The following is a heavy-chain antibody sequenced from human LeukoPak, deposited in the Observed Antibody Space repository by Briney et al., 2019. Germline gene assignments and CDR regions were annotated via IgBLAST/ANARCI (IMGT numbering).Heavy chain of an antibody. Sequence: PGGSLRLSWAASGFTFSSYSMNWVRQAPVKGLEWVSSISSNSNYMYYADSVKGRFTISRDNAKNSLYMQMNSLRAEDTAVYYCASWYYYGSGSFLLWGQGTLVTVSS. CDR2: ISSNSNYM. CDR3: ASWYYYGSGSFLL. J-gene: IGHJ4*02. CDR1: GFTFSSYS. D-gene: IGHD3-10*01. V-gene: IGHV3-21*01.